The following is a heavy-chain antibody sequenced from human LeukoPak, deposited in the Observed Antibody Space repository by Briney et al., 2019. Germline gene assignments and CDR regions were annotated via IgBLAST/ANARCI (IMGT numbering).Heavy chain of an antibody. CDR2: ISPYGGDT. CDR1: GFTFSIYW. J-gene: IGHJ4*02. CDR3: ARGNQRVLDY. D-gene: IGHD1-1*01. V-gene: IGHV3-74*01. Sequence: GGSLRLSCAASGFTFSIYWMNWVRQAPGKGLVWVAHISPYGGDTYYADSVKGRFTISRDNARNTLYLQMNSLRAEDGAMYYCARGNQRVLDYWGQGTLVTVSS.